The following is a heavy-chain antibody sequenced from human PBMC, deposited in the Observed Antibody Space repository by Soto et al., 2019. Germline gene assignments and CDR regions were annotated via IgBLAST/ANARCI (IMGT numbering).Heavy chain of an antibody. CDR1: GYSFTSYW. CDR2: IYPGDSDT. D-gene: IGHD3-22*01. V-gene: IGHV5-51*01. J-gene: IGHJ4*02. CDR3: ARALTYYYDSSGPDYFDY. Sequence: PGESLKISCKGSGYSFTSYWIGWVRQMPGKGLEWMGIIYPGDSDTRYSPSFQGQVTISADKSISTAYLQWSSLKASDTAMYYCARALTYYYDSSGPDYFDYWGQGTLVTAPQ.